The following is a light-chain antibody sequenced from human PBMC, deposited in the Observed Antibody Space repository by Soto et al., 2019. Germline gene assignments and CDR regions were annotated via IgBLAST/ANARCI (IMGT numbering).Light chain of an antibody. CDR3: QQYGSSPIT. Sequence: EIVSTQSPATLSLSPGERATLSCRASQSVSSYLAWYQQKPGQAPRLLIYDASNRATGIPARFSGSGSGTDFTLTIRSLEPEEFAVYYCQQYGSSPITVGQGTRLEIK. CDR2: DAS. CDR1: QSVSSY. V-gene: IGKV3-11*01. J-gene: IGKJ5*01.